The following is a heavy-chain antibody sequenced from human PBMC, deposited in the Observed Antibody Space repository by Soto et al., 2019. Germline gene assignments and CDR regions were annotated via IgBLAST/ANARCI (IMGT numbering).Heavy chain of an antibody. D-gene: IGHD6-6*01. V-gene: IGHV3-21*01. J-gene: IGHJ5*02. CDR3: ARETEYSNGWTNWFDP. CDR2: ITSSDYI. CDR1: GFPFGSYW. Sequence: GSLRLSCVASGFPFGSYWMHWIRQVPGKGLMWVSSITSSDYISYADSVKGRLTISRDNAKNSLFLQMNSLRADDTAVYYCARETEYSNGWTNWFDPWGQGTLVTVSS.